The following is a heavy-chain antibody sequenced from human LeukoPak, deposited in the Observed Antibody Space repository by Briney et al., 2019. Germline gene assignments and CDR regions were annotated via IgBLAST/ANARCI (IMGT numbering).Heavy chain of an antibody. Sequence: PGGSLRLSCAASGFTFSSYAMSWVRQAPGKGLEWVSAISGSGGSTYYADSVRGRFTISRDNSKNTLYLQMNSLRAEDTAVYYCAKGPYNWNDGWAVSYYYYYGMDVWGQGTTVTVSS. V-gene: IGHV3-23*01. CDR1: GFTFSSYA. CDR2: ISGSGGST. CDR3: AKGPYNWNDGWAVSYYYYYGMDV. D-gene: IGHD1-1*01. J-gene: IGHJ6*02.